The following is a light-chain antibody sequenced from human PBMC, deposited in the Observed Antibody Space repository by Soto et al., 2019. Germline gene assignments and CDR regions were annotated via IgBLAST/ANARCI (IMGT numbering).Light chain of an antibody. CDR3: QQYNNWPRT. V-gene: IGKV3-15*01. Sequence: EIVLTQSPATLSLSPGERATLSCRASESVSSNLAWYQQKPGQAPRLLFYGASTRATDIPARFSGTGSGTEFTLTISSLQSEDFAVYYCQQYNNWPRTFGQGTKVDI. CDR2: GAS. CDR1: ESVSSN. J-gene: IGKJ1*01.